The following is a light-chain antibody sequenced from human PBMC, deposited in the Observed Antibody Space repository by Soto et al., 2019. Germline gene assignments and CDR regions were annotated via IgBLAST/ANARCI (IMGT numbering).Light chain of an antibody. V-gene: IGKV3-15*01. CDR2: STS. Sequence: EIVMTQSPATLSVSPWERAALSCRASQSVSSNLAWFQQKPGQAPRLLMYSTSTRATGIPVRFSGSGSGTEFTLTISSLQSEDFAVYYCQQYNDRPGTFGQGTKVEIK. CDR3: QQYNDRPGT. J-gene: IGKJ1*01. CDR1: QSVSSN.